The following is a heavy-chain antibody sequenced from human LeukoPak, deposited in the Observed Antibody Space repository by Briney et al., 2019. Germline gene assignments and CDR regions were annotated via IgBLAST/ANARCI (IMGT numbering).Heavy chain of an antibody. CDR3: ARGDKGGNSADY. CDR2: MNPNSGNT. V-gene: IGHV1-8*02. J-gene: IGHJ4*02. D-gene: IGHD4-23*01. CDR1: GYTFTSYG. Sequence: GASVKVSCKASGYTFTSYGISWVRQATGQGLEWMGWMNPNSGNTGYAQKFQGRVTMTRNTSISTAYMELSSLRSEDTAVYYSARGDKGGNSADYWGQGTLVTVSS.